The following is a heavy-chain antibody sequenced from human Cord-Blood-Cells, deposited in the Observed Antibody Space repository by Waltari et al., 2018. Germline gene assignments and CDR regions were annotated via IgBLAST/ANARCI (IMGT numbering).Heavy chain of an antibody. J-gene: IGHJ4*02. D-gene: IGHD2-2*01. CDR2: ISSRSTI. V-gene: IGHV3-48*02. CDR1: GFTFSSYS. Sequence: EVQLVESGGGLVQPGGSLRLSCAASGFTFSSYSMNWARQAPWQGPECVSYISSRSTIYYTDSVKGRFTIPRDNAKTSLYLQMNSLRYEDTAVYYCARDRVGYCSSTSCDEGDSYFDYWGQGTLVTVSS. CDR3: ARDRVGYCSSTSCDEGDSYFDY.